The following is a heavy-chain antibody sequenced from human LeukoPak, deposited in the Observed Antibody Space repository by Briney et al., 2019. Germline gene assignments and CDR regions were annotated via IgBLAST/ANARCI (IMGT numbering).Heavy chain of an antibody. CDR1: GFTFSSYA. J-gene: IGHJ4*02. D-gene: IGHD6-13*01. CDR2: ISDSAYST. Sequence: GGSLRLSCAASGFTFSSYAMSWVRQAPGKGLEWVSGISDSAYSTFYADSVKGRFTISRDNAKNSLYLQMNSLRAEDTAVYYCARETGIAAAGTGNDYWGQGTLVTVSS. V-gene: IGHV3-23*01. CDR3: ARETGIAAAGTGNDY.